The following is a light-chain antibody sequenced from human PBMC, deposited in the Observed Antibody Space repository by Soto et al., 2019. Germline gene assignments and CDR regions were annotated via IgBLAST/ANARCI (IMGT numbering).Light chain of an antibody. V-gene: IGKV3-15*01. J-gene: IGKJ4*01. Sequence: EIVMTQSPATLSVSPGEKATLSCRASQTVSNNLAWYQQKPCQAPRLLIYFASTRATGIPARFSGSGSGTEFTLTISSLQSEDFAVYYCQQYNQWPLTFGGGTKAETK. CDR2: FAS. CDR3: QQYNQWPLT. CDR1: QTVSNN.